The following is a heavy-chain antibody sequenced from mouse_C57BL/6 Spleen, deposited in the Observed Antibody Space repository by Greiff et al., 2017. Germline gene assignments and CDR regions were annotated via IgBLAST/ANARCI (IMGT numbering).Heavy chain of an antibody. Sequence: VKLVESGAELARPGASVKLSCKASGYTFTSYGISWVKQRTGQGLEWIGEIYPRSGNTYYNEKFKGKATLTADKSSSTAYMELRSLTSEDSAVYFCARWGDGFAYWGQGTLVTVSA. J-gene: IGHJ3*01. CDR1: GYTFTSYG. CDR3: ARWGDGFAY. V-gene: IGHV1-81*01. CDR2: IYPRSGNT.